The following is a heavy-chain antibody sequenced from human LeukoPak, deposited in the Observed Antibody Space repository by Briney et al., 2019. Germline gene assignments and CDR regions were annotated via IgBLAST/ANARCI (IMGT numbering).Heavy chain of an antibody. CDR1: RYSFTSYW. Sequence: GESLKISCKGSRYSFTSYWIGWVRQMPGKGLEWMGIIYPGDSDTRYSPSFQGQVTISADKSISTAYLQWSSLKASDTAMYYCARGSYYDFWSGYYPDAFDIWGQGTMVTVSS. CDR3: ARGSYYDFWSGYYPDAFDI. J-gene: IGHJ3*02. V-gene: IGHV5-51*01. CDR2: IYPGDSDT. D-gene: IGHD3-3*01.